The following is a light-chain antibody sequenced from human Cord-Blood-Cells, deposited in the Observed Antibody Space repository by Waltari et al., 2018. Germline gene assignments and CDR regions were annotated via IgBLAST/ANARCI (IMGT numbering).Light chain of an antibody. V-gene: IGLV3-19*01. CDR1: SLRSYY. CDR2: GKN. J-gene: IGLJ1*01. CDR3: NSRDSSGNPYV. Sequence: SSELTQDPAVSVALGQTVRITCPGDSLRSYYASWYQQKPGQAPVLVIYGKNNRTSGIPDRFSGSSSGNTASLTITGAQAEDEADYYCNSRDSSGNPYVFGTGTKVTVL.